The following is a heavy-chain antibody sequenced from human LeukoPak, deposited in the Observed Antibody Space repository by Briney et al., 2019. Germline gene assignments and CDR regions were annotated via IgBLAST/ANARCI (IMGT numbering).Heavy chain of an antibody. V-gene: IGHV3-20*04. CDR2: INWNGGST. D-gene: IGHD4-17*01. CDR3: VKDGGDYGDYSYYFDY. J-gene: IGHJ4*02. Sequence: PGGSLRLSCAASGFTFDDYGMSWVRQAPGKGLEWVSGINWNGGSTGYADSVKGRFTISRDNAKNSLYLQMNSLRTEDTAFYYCVKDGGDYGDYSYYFDYWGQGTLVTVSS. CDR1: GFTFDDYG.